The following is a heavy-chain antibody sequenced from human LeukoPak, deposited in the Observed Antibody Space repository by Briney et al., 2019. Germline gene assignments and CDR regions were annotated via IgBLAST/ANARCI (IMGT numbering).Heavy chain of an antibody. CDR1: GFTFNRDW. CDR3: ARGGAYFPPYYFDY. D-gene: IGHD2/OR15-2a*01. Sequence: PGGSLRLSCTASGFTFNRDWTAWVRQAPGKGLEWVSYISYTGSTIYYADSVKGRFTISRDNAENSLYLQMNTLRAEDTAVYYCARGGAYFPPYYFDYWGQGTLVTVSP. CDR2: ISYTGSTI. V-gene: IGHV3-48*01. J-gene: IGHJ4*02.